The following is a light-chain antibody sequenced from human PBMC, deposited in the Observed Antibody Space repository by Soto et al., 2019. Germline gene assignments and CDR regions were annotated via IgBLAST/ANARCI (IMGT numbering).Light chain of an antibody. Sequence: SVLTQPPSASGSPGQSVTVSCAGTSRGVGAYSSVAWYQQHPGKAPKLIIYEVTKRPSGVPDRFSGARSGNTAFLTVSGLQADDEADYYCSAHAGSNNYVFGTGTKVTVL. CDR2: EVT. V-gene: IGLV2-8*01. J-gene: IGLJ1*01. CDR1: SRGVGAYSS. CDR3: SAHAGSNNYV.